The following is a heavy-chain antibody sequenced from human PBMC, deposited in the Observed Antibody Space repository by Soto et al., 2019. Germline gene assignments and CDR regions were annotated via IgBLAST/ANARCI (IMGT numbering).Heavy chain of an antibody. CDR2: ILHSGSS. V-gene: IGHV4-61*01. Sequence: PSETLSLTCPVSGGSVSSATYFWSWVRQPPGGGLEWIAYILHSGSSMYNPSLKSRVTISLSTSKTQFSLRLTSVTAADTAVYYFARGMYKRRWNLALWGQGILVTVSS. D-gene: IGHD1-1*01. CDR1: GGSVSSATYF. J-gene: IGHJ4*02. CDR3: ARGMYKRRWNLAL.